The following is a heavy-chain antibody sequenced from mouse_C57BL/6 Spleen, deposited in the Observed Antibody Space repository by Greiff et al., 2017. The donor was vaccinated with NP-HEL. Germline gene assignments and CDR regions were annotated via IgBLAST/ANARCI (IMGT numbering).Heavy chain of an antibody. CDR2: ISSGSSTI. CDR1: GFTFSDYG. D-gene: IGHD1-1*01. Sequence: EVQLVESGGGLVKPGGSLKLSCAASGFTFSDYGMHWVRQAPEKGLEWVAYISSGSSTIYYADTVKGRFTISRDNAKNTLFLQMTSLRSEDTAMYYCARRDYYGSSYPGDAMDYWGQGTSVTVSS. J-gene: IGHJ4*01. V-gene: IGHV5-17*01. CDR3: ARRDYYGSSYPGDAMDY.